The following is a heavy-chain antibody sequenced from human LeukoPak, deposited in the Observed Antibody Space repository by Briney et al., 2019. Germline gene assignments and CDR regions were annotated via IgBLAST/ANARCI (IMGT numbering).Heavy chain of an antibody. Sequence: GESLKISCKGSGYSFTSYWIGWVRQMPGKGLEWMGIIYPGDSDTRYSPSFQGQVTISADKSISTAYLQWSSLKASDTAMYYCARGYCSSTSCYGLLFPAAFDYWGQGTLVTVSS. CDR2: IYPGDSDT. V-gene: IGHV5-51*01. J-gene: IGHJ4*02. CDR1: GYSFTSYW. D-gene: IGHD2-2*01. CDR3: ARGYCSSTSCYGLLFPAAFDY.